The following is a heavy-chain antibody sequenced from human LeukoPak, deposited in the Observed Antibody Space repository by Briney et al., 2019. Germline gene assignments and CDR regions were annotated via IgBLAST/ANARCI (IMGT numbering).Heavy chain of an antibody. D-gene: IGHD2-2*02. CDR3: ARDYGGFCTSDNCYRTIFDY. CDR1: GFTFSSYW. J-gene: IGHJ4*02. V-gene: IGHV3-7*01. Sequence: QSGGSLRLSCAASGFTFSSYWMSWVRQAPGKGLEWVANIKQDGSEKYYVDSVKGRFTISRDNAKNSLYLQMNSLRAEDTAVYYCARDYGGFCTSDNCYRTIFDYWGQGTLVTVSS. CDR2: IKQDGSEK.